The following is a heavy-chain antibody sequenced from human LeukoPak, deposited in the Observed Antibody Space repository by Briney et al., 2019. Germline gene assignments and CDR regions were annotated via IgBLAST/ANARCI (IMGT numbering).Heavy chain of an antibody. CDR3: AKDQKPDSGYDIDY. D-gene: IGHD5-12*01. Sequence: GRSLRLSCAASGFTISTYGMNWVRQAPRKGLEWVSVIFGSGDSTYYADSVKGRFTISRDRSKNTLYLEMHSPRADDTAVYYCAKDQKPDSGYDIDYWGQGTLVTVSS. V-gene: IGHV3-23*01. J-gene: IGHJ4*02. CDR2: IFGSGDST. CDR1: GFTISTYG.